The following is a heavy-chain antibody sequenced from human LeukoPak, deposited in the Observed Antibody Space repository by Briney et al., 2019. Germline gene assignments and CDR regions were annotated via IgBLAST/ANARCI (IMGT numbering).Heavy chain of an antibody. J-gene: IGHJ4*02. CDR2: IYYSGST. CDR1: GGSISSGGYY. D-gene: IGHD3-10*01. V-gene: IGHV4-31*03. Sequence: PSETLSPTCTVSGGSISSGGYYWSWIRQHPGKGLEWIGYIYYSGSTYYNPSLKSRVTISVDTSKNQFSLKLSSVTAADTAVYYCARSSPYYGFDYWGQGTLVTVSS. CDR3: ARSSPYYGFDY.